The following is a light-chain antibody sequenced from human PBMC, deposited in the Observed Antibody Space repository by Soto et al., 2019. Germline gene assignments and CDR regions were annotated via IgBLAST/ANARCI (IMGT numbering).Light chain of an antibody. V-gene: IGLV2-14*01. CDR3: TSYTTSSTGV. CDR1: SSDVGAYNY. Sequence: QSALTQPASVSGSPGQPITISCTGTSSDVGAYNYVSWCQQHPGKAPKLIIYDVNNRPSGVSNRFSGSKSGNTASLTISGLQADDEAYYYCTSYTTSSTGVFGGGTKVTVL. CDR2: DVN. J-gene: IGLJ3*02.